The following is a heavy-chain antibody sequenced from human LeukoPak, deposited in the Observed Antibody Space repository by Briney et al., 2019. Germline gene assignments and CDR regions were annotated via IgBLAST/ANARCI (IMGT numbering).Heavy chain of an antibody. D-gene: IGHD3-22*01. CDR1: GYTFTDYY. V-gene: IGHV1-69-2*01. CDR3: ATGLGSGYPEYYFDY. J-gene: IGHJ4*02. Sequence: ASVKISCKVSGYTFTDYYMHWVQQAPGKGLEWMGLVDPEDSETIYAEKFQGRVTITADTSTDTAYMELSSLRSEDTAVYYCATGLGSGYPEYYFDYWGQGTLVTVSS. CDR2: VDPEDSET.